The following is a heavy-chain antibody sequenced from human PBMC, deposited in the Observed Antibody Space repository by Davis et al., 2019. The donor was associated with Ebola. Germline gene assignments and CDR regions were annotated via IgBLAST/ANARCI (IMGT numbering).Heavy chain of an antibody. J-gene: IGHJ4*02. Sequence: ASVKVSCKASGGTFSSYAISWVRQAPGQGLEWVGVIHPSDNTTYYAQTFQGRVTMTSDTSTNTVYMELTSLRSEDTAMYHCARGLGSGNYYGYWGQGTLVTVSS. V-gene: IGHV1-46*01. CDR1: GGTFSSYA. CDR3: ARGLGSGNYYGY. CDR2: IHPSDNTT. D-gene: IGHD1-26*01.